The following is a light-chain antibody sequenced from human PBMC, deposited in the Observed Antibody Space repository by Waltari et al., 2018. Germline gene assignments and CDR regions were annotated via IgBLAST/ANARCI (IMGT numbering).Light chain of an antibody. CDR1: SSNIRAGYD. J-gene: IGLJ2*01. V-gene: IGLV1-40*01. Sequence: QSVLTQPPSVSGSPGQRVTISCPGSSSNIRAGYDVPWYQQLPGTAPKLLIHGNSNRPSGVPDRFSGSKSGTSASLAITGLQAEDEADYYCQSYDSSLSGYVVFGGGTKLTVL. CDR2: GNS. CDR3: QSYDSSLSGYVV.